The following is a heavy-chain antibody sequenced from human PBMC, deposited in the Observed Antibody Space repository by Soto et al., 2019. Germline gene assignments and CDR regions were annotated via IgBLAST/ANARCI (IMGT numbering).Heavy chain of an antibody. D-gene: IGHD1-1*01. Sequence: XSVKVSLKASGYTFTSYGISLVRHAPGQGLEWMGWISAYNGNTNYAQKLQGRVTMTTDTSTSTAYMELRSLRSDDTAVYYCARVTTWDWFDPWGQGTLVTVSS. V-gene: IGHV1-18*01. J-gene: IGHJ5*02. CDR1: GYTFTSYG. CDR2: ISAYNGNT. CDR3: ARVTTWDWFDP.